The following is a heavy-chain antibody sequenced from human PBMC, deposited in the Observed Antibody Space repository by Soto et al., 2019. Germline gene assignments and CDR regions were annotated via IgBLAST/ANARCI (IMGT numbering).Heavy chain of an antibody. J-gene: IGHJ6*02. D-gene: IGHD2-2*03. V-gene: IGHV1-69*13. CDR3: ASGYCSSTSCYAFGIRGYYYYGMDV. CDR1: GGTFSSYA. Sequence: GASVKVSCKASGGTFSSYAISWVRQAPGQGLEWMGGIIPIFGTANYAQKFQGRVTITADESTSTAYMELSSLRSEDTAVYYCASGYCSSTSCYAFGIRGYYYYGMDVWGQGTTVTVSS. CDR2: IIPIFGTA.